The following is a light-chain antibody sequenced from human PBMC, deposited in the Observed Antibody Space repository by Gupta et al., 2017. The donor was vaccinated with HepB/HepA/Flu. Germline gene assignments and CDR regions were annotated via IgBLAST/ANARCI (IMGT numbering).Light chain of an antibody. V-gene: IGKV1-27*01. CDR3: QENSSDPPWR. Sequence: DIQMTQSPSSLSAFVGDRVTITCRASQGINNYLAWYQQKPGKVPKLLIYAASTLQSGVPSRFSGSGFGTDFTLTISSRQPEDVAPYYCQENSSDPPWRFGPGTKVEIK. J-gene: IGKJ1*01. CDR1: QGINNY. CDR2: AAS.